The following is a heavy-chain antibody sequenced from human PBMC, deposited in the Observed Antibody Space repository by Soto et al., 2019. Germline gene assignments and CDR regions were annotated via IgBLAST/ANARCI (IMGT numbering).Heavy chain of an antibody. CDR1: GYTFTGYY. V-gene: IGHV1-2*02. D-gene: IGHD5-12*01. J-gene: IGHJ4*02. CDR2: INPNSGGT. CDR3: ARAHVDIVATIPDY. Sequence: GPSVKVSCKASGYTFTGYYMHWVRQAPGQGLEWMGWINPNSGGTNYAQKFQGRVTMTRDTSISTAYMELSRLRSDDTAVYYCARAHVDIVATIPDYWGQGTLVTVSS.